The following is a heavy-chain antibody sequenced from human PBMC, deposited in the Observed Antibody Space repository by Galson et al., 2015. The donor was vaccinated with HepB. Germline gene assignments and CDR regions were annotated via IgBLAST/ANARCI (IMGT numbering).Heavy chain of an antibody. CDR1: GYTFTRND. Sequence: SVKVSCKASGYTFTRNDITWVRQAPGQGLEWMGWISTYNGNTNYAQNLQGRVTMTTDTSTSTVYMELRSLKSDDTAVYYCARIITTAGTRFGYWGQGTLVTVSS. CDR3: ARIITTAGTRFGY. V-gene: IGHV1-18*01. J-gene: IGHJ4*02. D-gene: IGHD6-13*01. CDR2: ISTYNGNT.